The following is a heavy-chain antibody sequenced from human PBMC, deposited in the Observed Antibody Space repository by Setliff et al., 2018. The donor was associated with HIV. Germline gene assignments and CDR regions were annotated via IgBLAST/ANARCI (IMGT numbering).Heavy chain of an antibody. V-gene: IGHV5-51*01. J-gene: IGHJ4*02. CDR1: GYSFTRYW. CDR2: IYPGDSGT. CDR3: ATLDPNYGDYCDY. D-gene: IGHD4-17*01. Sequence: GESLKISCKGSGYSFTRYWIAWVRQMPGKGLEWMGIIYPGDSGTRYSPSFQGQVTISADKSISTAYLQWSSLKASDTAMYYCATLDPNYGDYCDYWGQGTRVTVSS.